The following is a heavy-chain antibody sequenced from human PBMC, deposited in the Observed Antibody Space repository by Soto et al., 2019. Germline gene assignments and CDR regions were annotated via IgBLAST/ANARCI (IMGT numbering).Heavy chain of an antibody. J-gene: IGHJ4*02. Sequence: GGSLRLSCAASGFTFSSYGMSWVRQAPGKGLEWVSAISGRGVDTLYADSVKGRFTISRDNSRNMLYLQVNSLRAEDTAVYYCVKDTPAWRQVWGYDYWGQGALVTVSS. CDR1: GFTFSSYG. D-gene: IGHD5-18*01. V-gene: IGHV3-23*01. CDR2: ISGRGVDT. CDR3: VKDTPAWRQVWGYDY.